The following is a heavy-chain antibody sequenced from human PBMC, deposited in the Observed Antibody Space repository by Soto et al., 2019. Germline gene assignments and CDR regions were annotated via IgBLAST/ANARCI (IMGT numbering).Heavy chain of an antibody. Sequence: VQLVESGGGLVKAGESLRVSCAASGFTFSSYGMHWVRQAPGKGLEWVAVISYDGSNKYYADSVKGRFTISRDNSKNTLYLQMNSLRAEDTAVYYCAKELDCSGGSCYSFTYYGMDVWGQGTTVTVSS. D-gene: IGHD2-15*01. V-gene: IGHV3-30*18. J-gene: IGHJ6*02. CDR1: GFTFSSYG. CDR3: AKELDCSGGSCYSFTYYGMDV. CDR2: ISYDGSNK.